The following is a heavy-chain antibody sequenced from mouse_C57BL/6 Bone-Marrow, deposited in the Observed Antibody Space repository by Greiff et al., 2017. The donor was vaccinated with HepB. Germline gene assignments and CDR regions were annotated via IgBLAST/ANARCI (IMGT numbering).Heavy chain of an antibody. J-gene: IGHJ2*01. Sequence: VQLQQSGPELVKPGASVKISCKASGYTFTDYYMNWVKQSHGKSLEWIGDINPNNGGTSYNQKFKGKATLTVDKSSSTAYMELRSLTSEDSAVYYCARSTRHYFDYWGQGTTLTVSS. V-gene: IGHV1-26*01. CDR1: GYTFTDYY. D-gene: IGHD2-1*01. CDR2: INPNNGGT. CDR3: ARSTRHYFDY.